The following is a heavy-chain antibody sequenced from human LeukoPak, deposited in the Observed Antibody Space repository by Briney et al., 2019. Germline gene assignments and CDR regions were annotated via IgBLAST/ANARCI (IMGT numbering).Heavy chain of an antibody. V-gene: IGHV4-59*01. Sequence: TSETLSLTCTVSGGSMSNYYWSWIRQPPGKGLEWIGYIYYSGSTNYNPSLKSRITISVDTSKNKFSLKLRSVTAADTAVYYCARVCGGDCYPLGFDPWGQRTLVTVSS. CDR2: IYYSGST. CDR1: GGSMSNYY. CDR3: ARVCGGDCYPLGFDP. D-gene: IGHD2-21*02. J-gene: IGHJ5*02.